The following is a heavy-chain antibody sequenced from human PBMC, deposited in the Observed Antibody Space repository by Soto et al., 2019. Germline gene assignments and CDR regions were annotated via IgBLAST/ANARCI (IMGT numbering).Heavy chain of an antibody. D-gene: IGHD3-3*01. CDR3: AKDRGGRAIFGVVIIDSMDV. V-gene: IGHV3-23*01. CDR2: ITSSGGTT. J-gene: IGHJ6*02. CDR1: GFTFSSYT. Sequence: EVQLLESGGGLVPPGGSLRLSCAASGFTFSSYTMNWVRQAPGKGLEWVSAITSSGGTTYYADSVKGRFTVSRDNSENTLYLQMNSLRAEDTAEYYCAKDRGGRAIFGVVIIDSMDVWGQGTTVTVSS.